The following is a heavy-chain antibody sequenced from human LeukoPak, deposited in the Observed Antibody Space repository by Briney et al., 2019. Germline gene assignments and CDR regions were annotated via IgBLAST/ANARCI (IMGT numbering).Heavy chain of an antibody. D-gene: IGHD1-14*01. CDR3: ARGVEPLAANTWAY. CDR2: LECEGNT. CDR1: LFTAITND. V-gene: IGHV3-53*01. Sequence: GGSPRHSPAAPLFTAITNDMTAVSEAPGRGVEWVPVLECEGNTKYSDSVQRRFTISRDHSKNTLDLEMNSLSPDDTAVYDCARGVEPLAANTWAYWRQGTLVAVSS. J-gene: IGHJ4*02.